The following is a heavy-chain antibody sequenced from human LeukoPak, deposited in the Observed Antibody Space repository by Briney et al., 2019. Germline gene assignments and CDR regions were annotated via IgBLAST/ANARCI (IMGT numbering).Heavy chain of an antibody. V-gene: IGHV4-39*01. Sequence: SETLSLTCTVSGXSISSSSYYWGWIRQPPGKGPEWIGSIYDSGSTYYNPSPRSRVTISVDTSKNQFSLKLSSVTAADTAVYYCARHYCSSTSCYAGVPYYFDYWGQGTLVTVSS. D-gene: IGHD2-2*01. CDR3: ARHYCSSTSCYAGVPYYFDY. CDR1: GXSISSSSYY. J-gene: IGHJ4*02. CDR2: IYDSGST.